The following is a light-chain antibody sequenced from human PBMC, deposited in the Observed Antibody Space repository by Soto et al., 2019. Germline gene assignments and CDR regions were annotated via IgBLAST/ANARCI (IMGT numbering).Light chain of an antibody. CDR2: GAT. Sequence: DIQMTQSPSSLSASVGDRVTITCRASQAIGNYLNWYQQKPGKAPNLLIFGATTLQSGVPSRFSGSGYGTNFTLIISVLQPEDFAIYYCQQDLRPPLTFGPGTKVDIK. CDR3: QQDLRPPLT. CDR1: QAIGNY. J-gene: IGKJ3*01. V-gene: IGKV1-39*01.